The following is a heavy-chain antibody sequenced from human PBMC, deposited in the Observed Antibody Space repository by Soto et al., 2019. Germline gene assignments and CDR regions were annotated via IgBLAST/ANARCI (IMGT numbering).Heavy chain of an antibody. J-gene: IGHJ4*02. V-gene: IGHV1-18*01. D-gene: IGHD3-22*01. Sequence: ASVKVSCKASGYTFTSYGISWVRQAPGQGLEWMGWISAYNGNTNYAQKLQGRVTMTTDTSTSTAYMELRSLRSDDTAVYYCARGFTYYYDSSGGWYFDYWGQGTLVTVSS. CDR1: GYTFTSYG. CDR3: ARGFTYYYDSSGGWYFDY. CDR2: ISAYNGNT.